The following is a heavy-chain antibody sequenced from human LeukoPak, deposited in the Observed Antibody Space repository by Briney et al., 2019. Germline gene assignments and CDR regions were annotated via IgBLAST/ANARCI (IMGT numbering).Heavy chain of an antibody. CDR3: ARGRVRYYYDSSGKKGRYFDY. V-gene: IGHV4-34*01. J-gene: IGHJ4*02. CDR1: GVSFSGYY. Sequence: PSETLSLTCAVYGVSFSGYYWSWIRQPPGKGLEWIGEINHSGSTNYNPSLKSRVTISVDTSKNQFSLKLSSVTAADTAVYYCARGRVRYYYDSSGKKGRYFDYWGQGTLVTVSS. D-gene: IGHD3-22*01. CDR2: INHSGST.